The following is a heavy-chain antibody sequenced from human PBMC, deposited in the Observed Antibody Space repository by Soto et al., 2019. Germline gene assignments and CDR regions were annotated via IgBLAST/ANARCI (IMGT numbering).Heavy chain of an antibody. CDR2: IIPILGIA. J-gene: IGHJ4*02. V-gene: IGHV1-69*02. CDR1: GGTFSSYT. D-gene: IGHD4-17*01. CDR3: ARLGGREVTTPI. Sequence: GASVKVSCKASGGTFSSYTISWVRQAPGQGLEWMGRIIPILGIANYAQKFQGRVTITADKSTSTAYMELSSLGSEDTAVYYCARLGGREVTTPIWGQGTLVTVSS.